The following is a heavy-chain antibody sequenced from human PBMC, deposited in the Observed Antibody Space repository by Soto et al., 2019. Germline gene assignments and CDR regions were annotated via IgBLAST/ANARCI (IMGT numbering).Heavy chain of an antibody. J-gene: IGHJ6*02. V-gene: IGHV1-8*01. D-gene: IGHD3-3*01. CDR1: GYTFTSYD. CDR3: ARELYHDFWSGPTGV. CDR2: MNPNSGNT. Sequence: ASVKVSCKASGYTFTSYDINWVRQATGQGLEWMGWMNPNSGNTGYAQKFQGRVTMTRNTSISTAYMELSSLRSEDTAVYYCARELYHDFWSGPTGVCGQRTTVTVSS.